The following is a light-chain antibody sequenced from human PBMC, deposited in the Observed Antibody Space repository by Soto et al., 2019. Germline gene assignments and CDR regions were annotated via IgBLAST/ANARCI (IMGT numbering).Light chain of an antibody. CDR3: QQCKYWPLT. Sequence: EIVMTQSPATLSVSPGERATLSCRASQSVSINLAWFQQKPGQAPRLLIYGASTRATGIPARFSGSGSGTEFTHTISSLQSEDFAVYYCQQCKYWPLTFGGGTKVEIK. CDR1: QSVSIN. CDR2: GAS. V-gene: IGKV3-15*01. J-gene: IGKJ4*01.